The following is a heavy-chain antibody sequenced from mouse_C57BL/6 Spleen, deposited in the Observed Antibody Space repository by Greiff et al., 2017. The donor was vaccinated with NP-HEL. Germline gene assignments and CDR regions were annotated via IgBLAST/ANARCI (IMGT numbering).Heavy chain of an antibody. CDR1: GFSLTSYG. CDR2: IWGVGST. CDR3: ASLPAY. V-gene: IGHV2-6*01. Sequence: QVHVKQSGPGLVAPSQSLSITCTVSGFSLTSYGVDWVRQSPGKGLEWLGVIWGVGSTNYNSALKSRLSISKDNSKSQVFLKMNSLQTDDTAMYYCASLPAYWGQGTLVTVSA. D-gene: IGHD5-5*01. J-gene: IGHJ3*01.